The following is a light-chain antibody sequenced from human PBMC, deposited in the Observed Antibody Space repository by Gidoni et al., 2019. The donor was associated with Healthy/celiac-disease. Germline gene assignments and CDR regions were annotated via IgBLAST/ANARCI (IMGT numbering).Light chain of an antibody. CDR1: QSISSW. Sequence: DIQLTQSPSTLSASVGDRVTITCRASQSISSWLAWYQQKPGKAPKLLIYKASSLESGVPSRFSGSGSGTEFTLTISSLQPDDFATYYCQQYNSYSLTFGGGTKVEIK. J-gene: IGKJ4*01. CDR3: QQYNSYSLT. CDR2: KAS. V-gene: IGKV1-5*03.